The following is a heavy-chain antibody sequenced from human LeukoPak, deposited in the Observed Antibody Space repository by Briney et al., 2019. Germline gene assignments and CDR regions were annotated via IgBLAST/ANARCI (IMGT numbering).Heavy chain of an antibody. CDR1: GYTFTSYY. Sequence: ASVKVSCKASGYTFTSYYMHWVRQAPGQGLEWMGIINPSGGSTSYAQKFQGRVTMTTDTSTSTAYMELRSLRSDDTAVYYCARDSGSYGVFDYWGQGTLVTVSS. J-gene: IGHJ4*02. V-gene: IGHV1-46*01. CDR2: INPSGGST. D-gene: IGHD1-26*01. CDR3: ARDSGSYGVFDY.